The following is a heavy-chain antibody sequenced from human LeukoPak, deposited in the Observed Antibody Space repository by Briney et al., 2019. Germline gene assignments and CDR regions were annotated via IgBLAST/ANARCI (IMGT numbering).Heavy chain of an antibody. D-gene: IGHD5-18*01. V-gene: IGHV3-23*01. J-gene: IGHJ4*02. Sequence: GGSLRLSCAASGFPFETNAMSWVRQAPGKGLEWVATIGNTETFYADSVTGRFTISRDNSKNTVNLQMNRLRVEDTAIYYCAKDWIQFNRVFDCFDSWGQGTLVTVSS. CDR3: AKDWIQFNRVFDCFDS. CDR2: IGNTET. CDR1: GFPFETNA.